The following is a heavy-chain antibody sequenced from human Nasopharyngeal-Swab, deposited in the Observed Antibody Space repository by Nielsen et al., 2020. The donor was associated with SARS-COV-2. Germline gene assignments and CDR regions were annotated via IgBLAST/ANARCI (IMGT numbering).Heavy chain of an antibody. Sequence: GSLRLSCTVSGGSISSYYWSWIRQPPGKGLEWIGYIYYSGSTNYNPSLKSRVTISVDTSKNQFSLKLSSVTAADTAVYYCAGVGEYSGYDWGYYFDYWGQGTQVTVSS. J-gene: IGHJ4*02. CDR3: AGVGEYSGYDWGYYFDY. V-gene: IGHV4-59*01. D-gene: IGHD5-12*01. CDR1: GGSISSYY. CDR2: IYYSGST.